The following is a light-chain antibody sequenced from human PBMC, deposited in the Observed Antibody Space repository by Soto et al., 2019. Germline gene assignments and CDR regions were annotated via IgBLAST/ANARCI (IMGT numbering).Light chain of an antibody. CDR3: QQDSAFPIT. CDR1: QGISNW. J-gene: IGKJ5*01. V-gene: IGKV1-12*01. Sequence: DIPMTQSPSFVSASVGDRVTVTCRASQGISNWLAWYQQKPGKAPELLIYTASTLGSGVPSWFSGSRSATDFTLTISSLQREDFATYYGQQDSAFPITFGQGTRLEIK. CDR2: TAS.